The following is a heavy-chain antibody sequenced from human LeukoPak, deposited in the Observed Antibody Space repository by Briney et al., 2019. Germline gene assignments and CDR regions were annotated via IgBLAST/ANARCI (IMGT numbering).Heavy chain of an antibody. CDR1: GFSFSTYA. D-gene: IGHD1-26*01. V-gene: IGHV3-64*04. CDR3: ARSIVGATTDY. CDR2: ISSNGGTT. J-gene: IGHJ4*02. Sequence: GGSLRLSCSASGFSFSTYALHWVRQAPGKGLEYVSGISSNGGTTYYADSVKGRLTISRDNSKSTLYLQMNSLRAEDTAVYYGARSIVGATTDYWGQGTLVTVSS.